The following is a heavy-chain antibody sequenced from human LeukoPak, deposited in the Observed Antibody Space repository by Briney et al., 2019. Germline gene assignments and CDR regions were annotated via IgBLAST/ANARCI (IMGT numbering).Heavy chain of an antibody. V-gene: IGHV4-59*01. CDR2: IYYSGST. J-gene: IGHJ3*02. CDR1: GGSISSYY. D-gene: IGHD3-10*01. CDR3: ARALGVTGAFDI. Sequence: SETLSLTCTVSGGSISSYYWSWIRQPPGKGLEWIGYIYYSGSTNYNPSLKSRVTISVDTSKNQFSLKLSSVTTADTAVYYCARALGVTGAFDIWGQGTMVTVSS.